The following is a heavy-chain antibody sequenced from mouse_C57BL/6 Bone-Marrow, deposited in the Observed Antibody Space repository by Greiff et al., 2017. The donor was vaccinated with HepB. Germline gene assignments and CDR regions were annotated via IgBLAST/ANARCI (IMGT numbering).Heavy chain of an antibody. CDR3: ARRGYGSSYGY. J-gene: IGHJ2*01. CDR2: IDPSDSYT. V-gene: IGHV1-59*01. CDR1: GYTFTSYW. Sequence: QVHVKQSGAELVRPGTSVKLSCKASGYTFTSYWMHWVKQRPGQGLEWIGVIDPSDSYTNYNQKFKGKATLTVDTSSSTAYMQLSSLTSEDSAVYYCARRGYGSSYGYWGQGTTLTVSS. D-gene: IGHD1-1*01.